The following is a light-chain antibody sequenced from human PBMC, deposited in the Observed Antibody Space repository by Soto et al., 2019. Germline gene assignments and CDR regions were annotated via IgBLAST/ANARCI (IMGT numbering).Light chain of an antibody. CDR3: QHYGSSPWT. J-gene: IGKJ1*01. CDR2: GAS. V-gene: IGKV3-20*01. Sequence: EIVLTQSPGTLSLSPGERATLSCRASQSVGGNYLAWFQQKPGQAPRLLVYGASNRAAGIPARFSGGGSGTDFTLTISRLEPEDFAVYYCQHYGSSPWTFGQGTEVEVK. CDR1: QSVGGNY.